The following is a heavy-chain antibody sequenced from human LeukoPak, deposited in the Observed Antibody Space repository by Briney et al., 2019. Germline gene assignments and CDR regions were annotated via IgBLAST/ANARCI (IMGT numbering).Heavy chain of an antibody. CDR3: ARNSGSYSSHDY. J-gene: IGHJ4*02. CDR1: GFTFSSYS. CDR2: ISSSSSYI. Sequence: GGSLRLSCAASGFTFSSYSMNWVRHAPGKGLEWVSSISSSSSYIYYADSVKGRFTISRDNAKNSLYLQMNSLRAEDTAVYYCARNSGSYSSHDYWGQGTLVTVSS. V-gene: IGHV3-21*01. D-gene: IGHD1-26*01.